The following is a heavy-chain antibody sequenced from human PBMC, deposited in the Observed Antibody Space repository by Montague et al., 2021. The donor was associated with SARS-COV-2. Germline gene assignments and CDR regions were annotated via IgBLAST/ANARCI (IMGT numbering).Heavy chain of an antibody. Sequence: SETLSLTCAVYGGSFSGYYWSWIRQPPGKGLEWIGEINHSGSTNXNPSLKSRVTISVDTSKNQFSLKLGSVTAADTAVYYCASVSDSGYAFDYWGQGTLVTVSS. D-gene: IGHD2-2*01. CDR1: GGSFSGYY. V-gene: IGHV4-34*01. J-gene: IGHJ4*02. CDR2: INHSGST. CDR3: ASVSDSGYAFDY.